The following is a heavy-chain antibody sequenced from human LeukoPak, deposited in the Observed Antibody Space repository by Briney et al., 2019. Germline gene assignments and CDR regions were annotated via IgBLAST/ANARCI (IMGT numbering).Heavy chain of an antibody. CDR3: TRGAGWLIDY. CDR2: INHSGST. Sequence: SETLSLTCAVYGGSFSGYYWSWIRQPPGKGLEWIGEINHSGSTNYNPSLKSRVTISADTSKNQFSLKLNSLTTADTAVYYCTRGAGWLIDYWGQGILVTVSS. CDR1: GGSFSGYY. J-gene: IGHJ4*02. V-gene: IGHV4-34*01. D-gene: IGHD3-16*01.